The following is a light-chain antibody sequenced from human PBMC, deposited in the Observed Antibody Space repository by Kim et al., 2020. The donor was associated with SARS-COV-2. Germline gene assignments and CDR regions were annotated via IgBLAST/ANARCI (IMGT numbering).Light chain of an antibody. Sequence: LPPGEGATPSCRASQGVSSYLAWYQQKPGQAPRLLIYDASNRATGIPARFSGSGSGTDFTLTISSLEPEDFAVYYCQQRSNWPLTFGGGTKVDIK. V-gene: IGKV3-11*01. J-gene: IGKJ4*01. CDR1: QGVSSY. CDR2: DAS. CDR3: QQRSNWPLT.